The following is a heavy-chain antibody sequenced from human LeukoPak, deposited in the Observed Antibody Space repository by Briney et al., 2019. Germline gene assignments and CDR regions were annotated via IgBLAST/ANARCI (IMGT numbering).Heavy chain of an antibody. CDR1: GYTFTSYY. CDR3: ARDRDSSGWTNWFDP. J-gene: IGHJ5*02. D-gene: IGHD6-19*01. V-gene: IGHV1-46*01. Sequence: ATVKVSCKASGYTFTSYYMHWVRQAPGQGLEWMGIINPSGGSTSYAQKFQGRVTMTRDTSTSTVYMELSSLRSEDTAVYYCARDRDSSGWTNWFDPWGQGTLVTVSS. CDR2: INPSGGST.